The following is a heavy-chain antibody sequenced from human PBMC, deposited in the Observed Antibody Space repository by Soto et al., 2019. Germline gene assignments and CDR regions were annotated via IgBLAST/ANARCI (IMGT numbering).Heavy chain of an antibody. CDR1: GGSIRSGGYY. V-gene: IGHV4-31*03. J-gene: IGHJ6*02. CDR2: IYYSGNT. Sequence: PSETLSLTCTVSGGSIRSGGYYWSWVRQNPRKGLEWIGNIYYSGNTYYNPSLKSRLTISVDTSKNQFSLNLRSVTAADTAVYYCARDRLLATAGTARHYFCLDVWGQGTTVTVSS. D-gene: IGHD5-18*01. CDR3: ARDRLLATAGTARHYFCLDV.